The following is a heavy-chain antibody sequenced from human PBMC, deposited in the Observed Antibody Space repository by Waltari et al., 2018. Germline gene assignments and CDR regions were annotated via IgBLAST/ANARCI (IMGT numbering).Heavy chain of an antibody. J-gene: IGHJ4*02. CDR2: ISSNGGST. Sequence: EVQLVESGGGLVQPGGSLRLSCAASGFTFSSYAMHWVRQAPGKGLEYVSAISSNGGSTYYADSVKGRFTISRDNSKNTLYLQMGSLRAEDMAVYYCAREYSSSLGFDYWGQGTLVTVSS. CDR1: GFTFSSYA. V-gene: IGHV3-64*07. D-gene: IGHD6-6*01. CDR3: AREYSSSLGFDY.